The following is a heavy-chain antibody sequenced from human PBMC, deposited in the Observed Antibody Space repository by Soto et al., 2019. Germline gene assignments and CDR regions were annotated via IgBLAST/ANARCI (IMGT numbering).Heavy chain of an antibody. CDR1: GYTFTSYD. V-gene: IGHV1-69*10. CDR3: AREVYYDSSGYLFDY. D-gene: IGHD3-22*01. CDR2: MNPNSGIA. Sequence: SVKVSCKASGYTFTSYDINWVRQATGQGLEWMGWMNPNSGIANYAQKFQGRVTITADKSTSTAYMELSSLRSEDTAVYYCAREVYYDSSGYLFDYWGQGTLVTVSS. J-gene: IGHJ4*02.